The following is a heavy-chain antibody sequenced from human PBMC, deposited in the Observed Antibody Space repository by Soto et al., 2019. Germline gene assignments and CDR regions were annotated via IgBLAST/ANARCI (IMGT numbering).Heavy chain of an antibody. CDR3: AKGRSSWAKSLFDY. CDR1: GVRFGDYA. Sequence: LRLSCAASGVRFGDYAMHWVRQPPGKGLEWVSTISWNSGSIGYADSLKGRFTISRDNAKNSLYLQMNSLRAEDTALYYCAKGRSSWAKSLFDYWGQGTLVTVSS. V-gene: IGHV3-9*01. J-gene: IGHJ4*01. CDR2: ISWNSGSI. D-gene: IGHD6-13*01.